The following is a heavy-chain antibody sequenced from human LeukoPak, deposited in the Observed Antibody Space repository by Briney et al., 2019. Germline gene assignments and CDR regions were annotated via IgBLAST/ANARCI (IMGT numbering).Heavy chain of an antibody. J-gene: IGHJ3*02. CDR2: ISSSGSTI. Sequence: GRSLRLSCAASGFTFSSYAMHWVRQAPGKGLEWVSYISSSGSTIYYADSVKGRFTISRDNAKNSLYLQMNSLRAEDTAVYYCARDLTGYSSGDDAFDIWGQGTMVTVSS. CDR1: GFTFSSYA. D-gene: IGHD6-19*01. CDR3: ARDLTGYSSGDDAFDI. V-gene: IGHV3-48*04.